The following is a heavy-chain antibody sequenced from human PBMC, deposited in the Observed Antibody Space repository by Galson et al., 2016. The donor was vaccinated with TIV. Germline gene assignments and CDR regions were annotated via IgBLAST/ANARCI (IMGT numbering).Heavy chain of an antibody. CDR3: ARARYGDYFDY. J-gene: IGHJ4*02. V-gene: IGHV1-2*02. CDR2: IDPRSVAT. CDR1: GDTFTGYC. D-gene: IGHD4-17*01. Sequence: SVKVSCKASGDTFTGYCVHWVRQAPGQGLEWMGWIDPRSVATNYAQKFQGRVTMTRDTSISTAHMELTRLTPDDTAVYYCARARYGDYFDYWGQGTLVTVSS.